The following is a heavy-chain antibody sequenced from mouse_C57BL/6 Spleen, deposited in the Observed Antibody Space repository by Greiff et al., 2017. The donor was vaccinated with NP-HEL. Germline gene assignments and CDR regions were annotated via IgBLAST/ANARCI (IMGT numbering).Heavy chain of an antibody. V-gene: IGHV14-2*01. J-gene: IGHJ2*01. CDR3: ARGDGSGDY. D-gene: IGHD1-1*01. CDR1: GFNINDYY. CDR2: IYPEDGET. Sequence: EVQLLESGAELVKPGASVKLSCTASGFNINDYYMHWVKQRTEQGLAWIGRIYPEDGETKYAPKFQGKATITADTSSNTSYLQLSSLASEDTAVYYCARGDGSGDYWGQGTTLTVSS.